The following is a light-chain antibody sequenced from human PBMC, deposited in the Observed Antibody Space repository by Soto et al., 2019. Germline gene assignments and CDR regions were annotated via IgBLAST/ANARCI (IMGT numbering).Light chain of an antibody. J-gene: IGLJ1*01. V-gene: IGLV2-14*01. CDR1: SSDVGGYNF. Sequence: QSVLTQPASVSGSPGQSITISCTGTSSDVGGYNFVSWYQQHPGKAPKLMIYEVNDRPSGVSNRFSGSKSGNTASLTISGLQAEDEAHYYCSSYASSSTLVFGPGTKVTVL. CDR3: SSYASSSTLV. CDR2: EVN.